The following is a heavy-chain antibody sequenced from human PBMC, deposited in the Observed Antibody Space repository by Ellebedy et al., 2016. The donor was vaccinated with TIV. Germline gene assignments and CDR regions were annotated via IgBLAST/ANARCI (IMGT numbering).Heavy chain of an antibody. J-gene: IGHJ6*02. V-gene: IGHV3-7*01. D-gene: IGHD6-13*01. Sequence: GESLKISCAASGFTFRSYWMTWVRQAPGKGLGWVANIKHDGGEKYYVDSVKGRFTISRDNAKNSLYLQMNSLRAEDTAVYYCARDQVAAAGTNYYYGMDVWGQGTTVTVSS. CDR1: GFTFRSYW. CDR3: ARDQVAAAGTNYYYGMDV. CDR2: IKHDGGEK.